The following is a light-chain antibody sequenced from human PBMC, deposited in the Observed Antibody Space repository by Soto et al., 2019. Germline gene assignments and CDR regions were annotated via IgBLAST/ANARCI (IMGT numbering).Light chain of an antibody. CDR2: GES. V-gene: IGKV3-20*01. Sequence: EMVLTQSPGTLSLSPGERATLSCRASQSVSSNYLAWYQQKPGQAPRLLIYGESRRATGIPDRFSGSGSGTDFTLTISRLEPDDFAVYYCQQFGNSPWTFGQGTNVEIK. CDR3: QQFGNSPWT. CDR1: QSVSSNY. J-gene: IGKJ1*01.